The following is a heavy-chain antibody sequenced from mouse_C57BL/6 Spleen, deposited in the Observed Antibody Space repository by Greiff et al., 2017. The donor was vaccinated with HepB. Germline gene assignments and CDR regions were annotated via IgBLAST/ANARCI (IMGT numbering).Heavy chain of an antibody. CDR2: INPGSGGT. J-gene: IGHJ4*01. D-gene: IGHD4-1*01. V-gene: IGHV1-54*01. Sequence: VQLQQSGAELVRPGTSVKVSCKASGYAFTNYFIEWVKQRPGQGLEWIGVINPGSGGTNYNEKFKGKSTLAADKSSRTAYMQVSSLTSEDSTVYFCARGGTGPHYYAMDYWGQGTSVTVSS. CDR3: ARGGTGPHYYAMDY. CDR1: GYAFTNYF.